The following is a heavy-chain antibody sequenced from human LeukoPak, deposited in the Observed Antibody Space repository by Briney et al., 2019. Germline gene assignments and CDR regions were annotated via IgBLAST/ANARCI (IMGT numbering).Heavy chain of an antibody. Sequence: ASVNVSCTASGYTFTSYYMHWVRQAPGQGLEWMGIINPSGGSTSYAQKFQGRVTMTRDTSTSTVYMELSSPRSEDTAVYYCARDPSGSYYFEDYWGQGTLVTVPS. CDR2: INPSGGST. D-gene: IGHD1-26*01. J-gene: IGHJ4*02. CDR3: ARDPSGSYYFEDY. V-gene: IGHV1-46*01. CDR1: GYTFTSYY.